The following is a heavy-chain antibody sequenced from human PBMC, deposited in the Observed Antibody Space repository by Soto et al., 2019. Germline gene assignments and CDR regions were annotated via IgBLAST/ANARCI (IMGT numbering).Heavy chain of an antibody. J-gene: IGHJ4*02. Sequence: EVQLVQSGAEVKKPGESLKGSCKCSGYTFTSYWIGWLRQMPGKGLEWMGIIYPGDSDTRYSPSFQGGVTISAERSISTAYLQWSSLQASDTALFYSAIHTGIGGNYDYWGQGTLVTVSS. V-gene: IGHV5-51*01. D-gene: IGHD3-16*01. CDR2: IYPGDSDT. CDR1: GYTFTSYW. CDR3: AIHTGIGGNYDY.